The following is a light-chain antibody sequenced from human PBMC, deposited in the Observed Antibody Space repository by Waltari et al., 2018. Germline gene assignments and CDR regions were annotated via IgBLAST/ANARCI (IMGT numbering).Light chain of an antibody. CDR1: QDIRSW. CDR3: QQYDASFPAT. V-gene: IGKV1-5*03. J-gene: IGKJ2*01. Sequence: DIQMTQSPSTLSASVGDRVTITCRASQDIRSWLAWYQQKPGKPPKLLIYRASNLETGVPSRFSASGSGTHFTLTIISLQPDDFASYYCQQYDASFPATFGQGTKLEVK. CDR2: RAS.